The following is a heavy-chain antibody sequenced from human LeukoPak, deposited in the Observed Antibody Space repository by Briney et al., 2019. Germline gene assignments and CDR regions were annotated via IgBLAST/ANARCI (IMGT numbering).Heavy chain of an antibody. D-gene: IGHD7-27*01. V-gene: IGHV1-46*01. Sequence: ATVRISCKASGYSFTNYFLHWVRQAPGQGLDWVGVINASGGTTNYAQKFQGRVTMTRDTSTSTVYMEVTSLTSEDTAVYYCARVSQSHYLGTETFDYWGQGTLVTVSS. J-gene: IGHJ4*02. CDR1: GYSFTNYF. CDR3: ARVSQSHYLGTETFDY. CDR2: INASGGTT.